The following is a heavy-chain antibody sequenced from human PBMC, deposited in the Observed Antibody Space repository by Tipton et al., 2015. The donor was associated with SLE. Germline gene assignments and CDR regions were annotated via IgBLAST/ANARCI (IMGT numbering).Heavy chain of an antibody. V-gene: IGHV3-7*01. CDR2: IKQDGSDK. CDR1: GFTFSNYW. Sequence: SLRLSCTVSGFTFSNYWMSWVRQAPGKGLEWVANIKQDGSDKYYVDSVKGRFTVSRDNAKNSLYLQMTSLRVEDTAVYYCARERLRVADYWGQGTQVTVSS. D-gene: IGHD4-17*01. J-gene: IGHJ4*02. CDR3: ARERLRVADY.